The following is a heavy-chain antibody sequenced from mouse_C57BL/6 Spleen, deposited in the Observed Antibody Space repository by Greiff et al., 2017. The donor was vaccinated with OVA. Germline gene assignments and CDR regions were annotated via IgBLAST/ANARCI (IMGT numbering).Heavy chain of an antibody. V-gene: IGHV5-17*01. D-gene: IGHD1-1*01. J-gene: IGHJ3*01. CDR3: ARSSYYYGSSQFAY. Sequence: EVKLVESGGGLVKPGGSLKLSCAASGFTFSDYGMHWVRQAPEKGLEWVAYISSGSSTIYYADTVKGRFTISRDNAKNTLFLQMTSLRSEDTAMYYCARSSYYYGSSQFAYWGQGTLVTVSA. CDR2: ISSGSSTI. CDR1: GFTFSDYG.